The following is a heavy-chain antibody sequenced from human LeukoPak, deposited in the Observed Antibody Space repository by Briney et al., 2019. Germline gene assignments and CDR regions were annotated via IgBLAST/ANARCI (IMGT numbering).Heavy chain of an antibody. CDR3: ARFTVTMYELKTSFDY. Sequence: ASVKVSCKASGYTFTSYDINWVRQATGQGLEWMGWMNPNSGNTGYAQKFQGRVTMTRNTSISTAYMKLSSLRSEDTAVYYCARFTVTMYELKTSFDYWGQGTLVTVSS. D-gene: IGHD4-17*01. CDR1: GYTFTSYD. J-gene: IGHJ4*02. CDR2: MNPNSGNT. V-gene: IGHV1-8*01.